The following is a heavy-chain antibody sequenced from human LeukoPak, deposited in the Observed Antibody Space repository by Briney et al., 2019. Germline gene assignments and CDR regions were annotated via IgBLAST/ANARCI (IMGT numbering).Heavy chain of an antibody. CDR3: ARAGYYDILTGLNWFDP. Sequence: SETLSLTCAVYGGSFSGYYWSWIRQPPGKGLEWIGEINHSGSTNYNPSLKSRVTISVDTSKNQFSLKLSSVTAADTAVYYCARAGYYDILTGLNWFDPWGQGTLVTVSS. CDR2: INHSGST. V-gene: IGHV4-34*01. D-gene: IGHD3-9*01. CDR1: GGSFSGYY. J-gene: IGHJ5*02.